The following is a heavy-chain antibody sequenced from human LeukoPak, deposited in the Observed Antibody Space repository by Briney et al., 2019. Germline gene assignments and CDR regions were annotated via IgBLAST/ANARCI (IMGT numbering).Heavy chain of an antibody. Sequence: ASVQVSCKASGYTFTSYGISWVRQAPGQGLEWMGWISAYNGNTNYAQKLQGRVTMTTDTSTSTAYMELRSLRSEDTAVYYCARDLDFGVRGDPNWFDPWGQGTLVTVSS. J-gene: IGHJ5*02. CDR2: ISAYNGNT. V-gene: IGHV1-18*01. CDR1: GYTFTSYG. CDR3: ARDLDFGVRGDPNWFDP. D-gene: IGHD3-10*01.